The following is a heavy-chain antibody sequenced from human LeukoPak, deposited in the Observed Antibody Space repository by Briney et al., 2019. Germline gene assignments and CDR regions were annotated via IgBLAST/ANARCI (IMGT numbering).Heavy chain of an antibody. V-gene: IGHV3-30-3*01. Sequence: GGSLRLSCAASGFTFSSYAMHWVRQAPGKGLEWVAVISYDGSNKYYADSVKGRFTISRDNSKNTLYLQMNSLRAEDTAVYYCASDVAVQAFDIWGQGTMVTVSP. D-gene: IGHD6-6*01. CDR2: ISYDGSNK. J-gene: IGHJ3*02. CDR3: ASDVAVQAFDI. CDR1: GFTFSSYA.